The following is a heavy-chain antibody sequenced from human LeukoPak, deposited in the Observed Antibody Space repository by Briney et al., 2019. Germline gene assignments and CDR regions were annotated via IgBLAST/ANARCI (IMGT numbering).Heavy chain of an antibody. J-gene: IGHJ4*02. CDR1: GYTFTNFG. D-gene: IGHD4-17*01. CDR3: ASSPPSIYGDYVFDY. CDR2: ISAYNGNT. Sequence: ASVKVSCKASGYTFTNFGISWVRQAPGQGLEWMGWISAYNGNTNYAQRLQGRVTMTTDTSTSTAYMELRSLRSDDTAVYYCASSPPSIYGDYVFDYWGQGTLVTVSS. V-gene: IGHV1-18*01.